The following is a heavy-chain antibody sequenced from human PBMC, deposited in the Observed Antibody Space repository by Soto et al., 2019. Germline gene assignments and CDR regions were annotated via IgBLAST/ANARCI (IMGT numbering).Heavy chain of an antibody. V-gene: IGHV4-34*01. CDR1: GGSFSGYY. CDR3: ARQRTSVVTQAYFDV. J-gene: IGHJ4*02. D-gene: IGHD2-21*02. Sequence: PSETLSLTCAVYGGSFSGYYWSWIRQPPGKGLEWIGSIYYSGSTYNNPSLRSRVSMPSDTSKEQFSLKLKSGTAADTALYFCARQRTSVVTQAYFDVWGPGSLVTVSS. CDR2: IYYSGST.